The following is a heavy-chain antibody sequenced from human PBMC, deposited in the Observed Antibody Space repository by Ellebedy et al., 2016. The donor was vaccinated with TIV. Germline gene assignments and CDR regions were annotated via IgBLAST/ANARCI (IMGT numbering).Heavy chain of an antibody. J-gene: IGHJ4*02. D-gene: IGHD3-10*01. CDR1: LPSLSGYY. Sequence: GSLRLSXDIDLPSLSGYYWAWIRQPPGKGLEWIGDVHHRGGSRYISSLKGRVTISLDTSNKEFSLHITSVTAADTALYFCAKGSMVRGLAGWGQGTLVTVSS. CDR2: VHHRGGS. CDR3: AKGSMVRGLAG. V-gene: IGHV4-34*01.